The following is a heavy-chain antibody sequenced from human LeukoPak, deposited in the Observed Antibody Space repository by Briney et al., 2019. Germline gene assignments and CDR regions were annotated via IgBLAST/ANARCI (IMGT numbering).Heavy chain of an antibody. CDR1: GFTFGDYA. Sequence: GGSLRLSCTASGFTFGDYAMSWVPHAPGKGLEWGGFIRSIAYGGTTEYAASVKGRFTISRDDSKSIAYLQMNSLKTEDTAVYYCTRVKSYYDFWSGYYRRVDYYYNYMDVWGKGTTVTVSS. CDR2: IRSIAYGGTT. J-gene: IGHJ6*03. V-gene: IGHV3-49*04. CDR3: TRVKSYYDFWSGYYRRVDYYYNYMDV. D-gene: IGHD3-3*01.